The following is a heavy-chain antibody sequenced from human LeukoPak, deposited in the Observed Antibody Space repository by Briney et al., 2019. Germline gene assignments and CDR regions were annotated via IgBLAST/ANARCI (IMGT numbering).Heavy chain of an antibody. J-gene: IGHJ4*02. CDR1: GFPFTTYG. V-gene: IGHV1-2*02. Sequence: ASVKVSCKTSGFPFTTYGINWVRQAPGQGLEWMGWINPNSGGTNYAQKFQGRVTMTRDTSISTAYMELSRLRSDDTAVYYCARGASGSYYDYWGQGTLVTVSS. D-gene: IGHD3-10*01. CDR2: INPNSGGT. CDR3: ARGASGSYYDY.